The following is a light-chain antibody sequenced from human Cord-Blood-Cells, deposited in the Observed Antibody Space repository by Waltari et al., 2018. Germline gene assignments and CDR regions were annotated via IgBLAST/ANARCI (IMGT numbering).Light chain of an antibody. CDR2: AAS. CDR1: QSISSY. Sequence: DIQMTQSPSSLSASVGDRVTITCRGSQSISSYLNWYQQKPGKAPKLLIYAASSLQSGVPSRFSGSGSGTDFPLTISSLQPEDFATYYCQQSYSTPRTFGQGTKVEIK. CDR3: QQSYSTPRT. V-gene: IGKV1-39*01. J-gene: IGKJ1*01.